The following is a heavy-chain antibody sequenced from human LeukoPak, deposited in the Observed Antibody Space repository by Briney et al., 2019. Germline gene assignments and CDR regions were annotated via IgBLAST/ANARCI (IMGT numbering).Heavy chain of an antibody. V-gene: IGHV3-21*01. CDR2: ISSSSSYI. Sequence: GGSLRLSCAASGFTFSICSMNWVRQAPGKGLEWVSSISSSSSYIYYADSVKGRFTISRDNAKNSLYLQMNSLRAEDTAVYYCARDKVVVNPTFDYWGQGTLVTVSS. CDR3: ARDKVVVNPTFDY. D-gene: IGHD3-22*01. CDR1: GFTFSICS. J-gene: IGHJ4*02.